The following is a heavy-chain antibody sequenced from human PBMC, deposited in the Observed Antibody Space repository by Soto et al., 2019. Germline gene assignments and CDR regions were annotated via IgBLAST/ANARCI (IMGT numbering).Heavy chain of an antibody. J-gene: IGHJ4*02. CDR2: INTSGNT. CDR3: ARESGDNWDYEAY. D-gene: IGHD1-7*01. CDR1: GGSITSYR. Sequence: QVQLQESGPGLVRPLETLSLTCKVSGGSITSYRWSWIRQSAGKGLEWIGRINTSGNTHYNPSLKSRVTVSIDTSQNQFFLTVTSVTAAYSAVYYCARESGDNWDYEAYWGQGTPVTVSS. V-gene: IGHV4-4*07.